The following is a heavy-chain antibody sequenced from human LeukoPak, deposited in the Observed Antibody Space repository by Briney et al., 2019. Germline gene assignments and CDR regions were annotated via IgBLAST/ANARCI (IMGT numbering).Heavy chain of an antibody. D-gene: IGHD6-13*01. J-gene: IGHJ4*02. CDR2: IKQDGSET. CDR1: GFTFSSYW. Sequence: PGGSLRLSCAASGFTFSSYWMSWVRQASGKGLEWVANIKQDGSETYYVDSVKGRFTISRDNAKNLLYLEMNSLRAEDTALYYCARVGGSSSCPDYWGQGTLVTVSS. CDR3: ARVGGSSSCPDY. V-gene: IGHV3-7*01.